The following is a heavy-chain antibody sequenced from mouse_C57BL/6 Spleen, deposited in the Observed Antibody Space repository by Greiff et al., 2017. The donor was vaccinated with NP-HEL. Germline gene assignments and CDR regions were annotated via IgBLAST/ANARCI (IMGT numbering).Heavy chain of an antibody. Sequence: QVQLQQSGPELVKPGASVKISCKASGYAFSSSWMNWVKQRPGKGLEWIGRIYPGDGDTNYNGKFKGKATLTADKSSSTAYMQLSSLTSEDSAVYFCARGGVGYWYFDVWGTGTTVTVSS. CDR1: GYAFSSSW. V-gene: IGHV1-82*01. J-gene: IGHJ1*03. CDR3: ARGGVGYWYFDV. D-gene: IGHD1-1*02. CDR2: IYPGDGDT.